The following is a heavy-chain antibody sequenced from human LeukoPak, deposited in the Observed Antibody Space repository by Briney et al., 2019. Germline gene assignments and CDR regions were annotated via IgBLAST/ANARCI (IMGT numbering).Heavy chain of an antibody. CDR2: LHTSGSGSA. J-gene: IGHJ4*02. CDR3: AREPAGVPEYYFDY. Sequence: SPSETLSLTCTLSGGSITGYHWSWIRQSAGKGLEWIGRLHTSGSGSATFNPSLQSRVTVSIDKSKNQFSLNLISVTAADTAVYYCAREPAGVPEYYFDYWGQGTLVTVSS. CDR1: GGSITGYH. V-gene: IGHV4-4*07.